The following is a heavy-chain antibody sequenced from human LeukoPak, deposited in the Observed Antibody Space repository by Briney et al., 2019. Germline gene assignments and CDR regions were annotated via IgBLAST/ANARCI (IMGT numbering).Heavy chain of an antibody. CDR2: ISGSGGSGGST. CDR1: GFTFSSYA. D-gene: IGHD1-26*01. J-gene: IGHJ4*02. CDR3: AKAGSIRFDY. Sequence: GGSLRLSCAASGFTFSSYAMSWVRQAPGKGLEWVSGISGSGGSGGSTYYADSVKGRFTISRDNSKNTLYLQMNSLRAEDTAVYYCAKAGSIRFDYGGQGTLVTVSS. V-gene: IGHV3-23*01.